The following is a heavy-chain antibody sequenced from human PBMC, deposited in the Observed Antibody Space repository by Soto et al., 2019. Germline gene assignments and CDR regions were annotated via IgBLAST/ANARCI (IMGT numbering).Heavy chain of an antibody. Sequence: QVQLVQSGAEVKKPGSSVKVSCKASGGTFSSYVISWVRQAPGQGLEWMGGIIPIFGTANYAQKFQGRVTITADESTSTAYMQLSSLRSEDTAVYYCARTAGRYLPNCSGGSCYSHWFDPWGQGTLVTYSS. CDR3: ARTAGRYLPNCSGGSCYSHWFDP. D-gene: IGHD2-15*01. V-gene: IGHV1-69*01. CDR1: GGTFSSYV. CDR2: IIPIFGTA. J-gene: IGHJ5*02.